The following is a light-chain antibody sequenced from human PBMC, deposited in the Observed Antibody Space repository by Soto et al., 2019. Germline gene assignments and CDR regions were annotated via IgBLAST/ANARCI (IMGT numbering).Light chain of an antibody. J-gene: IGKJ2*01. Sequence: DFQVTQSPSSLSASVGDRVTITCRASQSVNDYLNWYQQRPGKAPRLLIYAASTLHSGVPSRFSGGGFGTDFSLTITSXQPEDFATYYCQQSFSTHYIFGQGTKVDIK. CDR1: QSVNDY. CDR3: QQSFSTHYI. V-gene: IGKV1-39*01. CDR2: AAS.